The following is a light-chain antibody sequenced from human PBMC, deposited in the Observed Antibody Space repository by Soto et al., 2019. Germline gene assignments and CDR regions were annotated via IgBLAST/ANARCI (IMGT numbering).Light chain of an antibody. CDR3: QQVKSYPIT. CDR1: EKISSW. V-gene: IGKV1-5*03. J-gene: IGKJ5*01. Sequence: DIQMTQSPSTLSASVGDRITITCRASEKISSWLAWYQQKPGRAPKLLIYRASKLESGIPSRFSGSGSGTEFTLTISSLQPEDFAIYYCQQVKSYPITFGQGTRLEIK. CDR2: RAS.